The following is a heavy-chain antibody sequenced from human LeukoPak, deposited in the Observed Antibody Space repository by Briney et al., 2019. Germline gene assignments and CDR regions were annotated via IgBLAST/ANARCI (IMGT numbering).Heavy chain of an antibody. CDR1: GYTFTGYY. V-gene: IGHV1-2*02. Sequence: ASVKVSCKASGYTFTGYYIHWVRQAPGQGLEWMGWINPNSGGTNYAQKFQDRVTMARDTSISTAYMELSRLRSDDTAVYFCARVKDTAVVRTAFDIWGQGTKVTVSS. CDR2: INPNSGGT. D-gene: IGHD5-18*01. CDR3: ARVKDTAVVRTAFDI. J-gene: IGHJ3*02.